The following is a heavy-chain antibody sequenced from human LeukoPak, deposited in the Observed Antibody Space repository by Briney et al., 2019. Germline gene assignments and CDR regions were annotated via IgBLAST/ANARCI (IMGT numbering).Heavy chain of an antibody. Sequence: GGSLRLSCAASGFTFSSYSMNWVRQAPGKALEWVSYIISSSSTIYYADSVKGRFTISRDNAKNSLYLQMNSLRAEDTAVYYCARVIEENWNERYFDYWGQGTLVTVSS. J-gene: IGHJ4*02. D-gene: IGHD1-1*01. V-gene: IGHV3-48*01. CDR1: GFTFSSYS. CDR2: IISSSSTI. CDR3: ARVIEENWNERYFDY.